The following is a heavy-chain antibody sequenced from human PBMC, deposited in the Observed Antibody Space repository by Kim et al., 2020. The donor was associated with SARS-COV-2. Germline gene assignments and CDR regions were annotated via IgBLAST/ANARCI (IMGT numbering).Heavy chain of an antibody. V-gene: IGHV4-59*01. D-gene: IGHD6-19*01. CDR1: GGSISSYY. CDR2: IYYSGST. Sequence: SETLSLTCTVSGGSISSYYWSWIRQPPGKGLEWIGYIYYSGSTNYNPSLKSRVTISVDTSKNQFSLKLSSVTAADTAVYYCARGSGPSPAYWGQGTLVTV. CDR3: ARGSGPSPAY. J-gene: IGHJ4*02.